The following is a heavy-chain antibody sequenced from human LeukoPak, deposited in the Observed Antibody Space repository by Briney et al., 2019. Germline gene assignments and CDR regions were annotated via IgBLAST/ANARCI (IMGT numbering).Heavy chain of an antibody. Sequence: PGGSLRLSCAASVFTFSIYAMSCVCQAPGKGLEWVSAIRGSGGSTYYADSVKGRFTISKYNSKNTLYLQINSLRAEDTAVYYCAKVRSLIVVVIYFDYWGQGTLVTVSS. CDR1: VFTFSIYA. CDR3: AKVRSLIVVVIYFDY. D-gene: IGHD3-22*01. J-gene: IGHJ4*02. CDR2: IRGSGGST. V-gene: IGHV3-23*01.